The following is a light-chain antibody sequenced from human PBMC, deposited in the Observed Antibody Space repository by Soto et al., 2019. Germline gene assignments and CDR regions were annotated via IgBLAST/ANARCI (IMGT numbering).Light chain of an antibody. V-gene: IGKV1-33*01. CDR1: QDISNY. J-gene: IGKJ3*01. CDR3: QQYDTLQFT. CDR2: DAS. Sequence: DIQMTQSPSSLSASVGDRVTITCQASQDISNYLSWYQQKPGKAPKLLIYDASKLETGVPSRFSGSGSGTDFTITITSLQPEDIATYYCQQYDTLQFTFGPGTKVHIK.